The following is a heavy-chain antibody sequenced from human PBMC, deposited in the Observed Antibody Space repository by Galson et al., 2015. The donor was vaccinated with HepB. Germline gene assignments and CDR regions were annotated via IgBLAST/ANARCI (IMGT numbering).Heavy chain of an antibody. Sequence: SVKVSCKASGYTFTSYAMHWVRQAPGQRLEWMGWINAGNGNTKYSQKFQGRVTITRDTSASTAYMELSSLRSEDTAVYYCAREMYSSGWGYYYGMDVWGQGTTVTVSS. CDR2: INAGNGNT. CDR3: AREMYSSGWGYYYGMDV. D-gene: IGHD6-19*01. J-gene: IGHJ6*02. CDR1: GYTFTSYA. V-gene: IGHV1-3*01.